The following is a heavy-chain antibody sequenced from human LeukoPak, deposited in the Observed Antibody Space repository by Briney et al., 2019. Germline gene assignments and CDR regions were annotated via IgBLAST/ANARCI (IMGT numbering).Heavy chain of an antibody. CDR2: VIPIFGTA. CDR3: ARVRGDIVASNYYYYMEV. J-gene: IGHJ6*03. V-gene: IGHV1-69*05. D-gene: IGHD2-15*01. CDR1: GGTFISYA. Sequence: SVKVSCKASGGTFISYAISWVRQAPGQGLEWMGGVIPIFGTANYAQKFQGRVTITTDESTSTAYMELSRLRSEDTDVYYCARVRGDIVASNYYYYMEVWGKGTTVTVSS.